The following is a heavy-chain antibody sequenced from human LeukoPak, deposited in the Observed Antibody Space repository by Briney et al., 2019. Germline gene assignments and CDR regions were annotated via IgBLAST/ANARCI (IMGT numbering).Heavy chain of an antibody. D-gene: IGHD3-3*01. V-gene: IGHV1-18*01. J-gene: IGHJ5*02. CDR3: ARDQYDFWSGYSYWFDP. CDR1: GYTFTSYG. CDR2: ISAYNGNT. Sequence: GASVKVSCKASGYTFTSYGISWVRQAPGQGLEWMGWISAYNGNTNYAQKLQGRVTMTTDTSTSTAYMELRSLRSDDTAVYYCARDQYDFWSGYSYWFDPWGQGTLVTVSP.